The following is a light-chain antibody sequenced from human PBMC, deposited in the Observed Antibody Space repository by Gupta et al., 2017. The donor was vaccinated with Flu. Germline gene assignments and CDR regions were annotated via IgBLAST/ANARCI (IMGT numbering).Light chain of an antibody. J-gene: IGKJ1*01. CDR1: QTISSL. Sequence: SPSTLSASVGDRVTIACRASQTISSLLSWYQQKPGKAPKLLIYKASSLQSGVPSMFSGSGSETEFTLTTSSLQPDDFATYYHQQYDTQSTFGQGTKVEIK. V-gene: IGKV1-5*03. CDR2: KAS. CDR3: QQYDTQST.